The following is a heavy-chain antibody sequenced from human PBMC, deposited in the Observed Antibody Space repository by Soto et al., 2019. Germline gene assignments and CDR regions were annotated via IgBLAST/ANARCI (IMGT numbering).Heavy chain of an antibody. D-gene: IGHD3-16*01. J-gene: IGHJ6*02. V-gene: IGHV3-23*01. CDR1: GFTFSSYA. CDR3: AKDLPGGSYYYYYYGMDV. CDR2: ISGSGGST. Sequence: GGSLRLSCAASGFTFSSYAMSWVRQAPGKGLEWVSAISGSGGSTYYADSVKGRFTISRDNSKNTLYLQMNSLRAEDTAVYYCAKDLPGGSYYYYYYGMDVWGQGTTVTSP.